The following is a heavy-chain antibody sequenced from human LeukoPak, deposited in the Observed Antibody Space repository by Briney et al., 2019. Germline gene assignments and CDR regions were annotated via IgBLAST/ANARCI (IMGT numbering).Heavy chain of an antibody. CDR3: ARAPDTAMIDY. J-gene: IGHJ4*02. CDR1: GFTFSSYG. Sequence: PGRSLRLSCAASGFTFSSYGMHWVRQAPGKGLEWVAVIWYDGSNKYYADSVKGRFTISGDNSKNTLYLQMNSLRAEDTAVYYCARAPDTAMIDYWGQGTLVTVSS. V-gene: IGHV3-33*01. D-gene: IGHD5-18*01. CDR2: IWYDGSNK.